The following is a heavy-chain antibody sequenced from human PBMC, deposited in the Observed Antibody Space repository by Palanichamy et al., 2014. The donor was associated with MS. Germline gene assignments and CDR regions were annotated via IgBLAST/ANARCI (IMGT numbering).Heavy chain of an antibody. CDR2: IYYSGST. CDR3: ARARYYYDSSGYYLYNFDY. Sequence: VQLQESGPGLVKPSETLSLTCTVSGGSISSYYWSWIRQPPGKGLEWIGYIYYSGSTNYNPSLKSRVTISVDTSKNQFSLKPSSVTAADTAVYYCARARYYYDSSGYYLYNFDYWGQGTLVTVSS. D-gene: IGHD3-22*01. V-gene: IGHV4-59*01. CDR1: GGSISSYY. J-gene: IGHJ4*02.